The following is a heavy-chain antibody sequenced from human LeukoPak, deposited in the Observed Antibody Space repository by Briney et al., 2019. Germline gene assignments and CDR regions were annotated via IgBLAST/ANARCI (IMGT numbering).Heavy chain of an antibody. V-gene: IGHV3-48*03. CDR3: AKDRSVVIDFDS. CDR1: GFTFSSYE. Sequence: GGSLRLSCAASGFTFSSYEMNWVRQAPGKGLEWVSYISSSGSTIYYADSVKGRFTISRDNSKNTLFLQMNSLRAEDTAVYYCAKDRSVVIDFDSWGQGTLVTVSS. J-gene: IGHJ4*02. CDR2: ISSSGSTI. D-gene: IGHD3-22*01.